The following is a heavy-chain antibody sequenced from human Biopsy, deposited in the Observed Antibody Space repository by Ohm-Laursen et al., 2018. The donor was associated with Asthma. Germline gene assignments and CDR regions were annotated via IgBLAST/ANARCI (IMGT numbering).Heavy chain of an antibody. CDR2: INPNSGGT. CDR3: ARGQKSAGDRWFDP. D-gene: IGHD6-13*01. V-gene: IGHV1-2*06. CDR1: GYTFIGCH. Sequence: SSVKVSCKASGYTFIGCHIHWMRQAPGQGLEWMGRINPNSGGTNYAQKFQGRATMTRYTPISTAYMEVSRLRSDDTAVYYCARGQKSAGDRWFDPWGQGTLVTVSS. J-gene: IGHJ5*02.